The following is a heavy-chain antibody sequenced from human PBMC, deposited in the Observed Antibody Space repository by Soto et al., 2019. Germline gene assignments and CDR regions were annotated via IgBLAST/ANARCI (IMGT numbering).Heavy chain of an antibody. D-gene: IGHD3-10*01. CDR1: GFTFSHAW. CDR3: YIPFYYHSMDV. V-gene: IGHV3-15*01. J-gene: IGHJ6*02. CDR2: IKSLSDGGTA. Sequence: EVQLVESGGGLVKPGGSLRISCTASGFTFSHAWMTLVRQTPGMGLEWVGRIKSLSDGGTADYGAPVKGRFTLSRDDSRNTVFLQMTSLKTDDTAVYYCYIPFYYHSMDVWGQGTTVTVS.